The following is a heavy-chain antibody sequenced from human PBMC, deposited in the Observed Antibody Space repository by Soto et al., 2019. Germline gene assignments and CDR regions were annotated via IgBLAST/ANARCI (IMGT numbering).Heavy chain of an antibody. J-gene: IGHJ3*02. CDR1: GYTFTGYY. V-gene: IGHV1-2*04. CDR3: ARDRGLDAFDI. Sequence: GTSVKVSCKASGYTFTGYYMHWVRQAPGQGLEWMGWINPNSGGTNYAQKFQGWVTMTRDTSISTAYMELSRLRSDDTAVYYCARDRGLDAFDIWXQGTMVTVSS. CDR2: INPNSGGT. D-gene: IGHD3-10*01.